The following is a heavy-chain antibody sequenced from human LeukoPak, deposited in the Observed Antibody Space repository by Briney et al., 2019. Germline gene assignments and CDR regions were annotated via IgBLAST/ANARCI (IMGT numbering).Heavy chain of an antibody. CDR1: GGSISSSSYY. D-gene: IGHD4-11*01. Sequence: PSETLSLTCTVSGGSISSSSYYWGWIRQPPGKGLEWIGYISHSGSTYYNPSLKSRVTISIDRSQTQFSLKLSSVTAADTAVYYCARVGWTTSNPSHDAFDIWGQGTMVTVSS. V-gene: IGHV4-39*07. CDR3: ARVGWTTSNPSHDAFDI. J-gene: IGHJ3*02. CDR2: ISHSGST.